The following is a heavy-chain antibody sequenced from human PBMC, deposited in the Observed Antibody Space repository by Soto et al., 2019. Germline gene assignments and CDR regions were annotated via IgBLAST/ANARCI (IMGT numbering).Heavy chain of an antibody. CDR3: ARAYHYFDFSNNYLDYFDY. V-gene: IGHV1-2*02. D-gene: IGHD3-3*01. Sequence: ASVKVSFKASRYTFTGHYIYWMRQAPGQGLERMGWINPQNGGTNSAQQFQGRITMTSDTSSTTAYLEVSTLRSDDTAVYYCARAYHYFDFSNNYLDYFDYWGQGTLVTVSS. CDR2: INPQNGGT. CDR1: RYTFTGHY. J-gene: IGHJ4*02.